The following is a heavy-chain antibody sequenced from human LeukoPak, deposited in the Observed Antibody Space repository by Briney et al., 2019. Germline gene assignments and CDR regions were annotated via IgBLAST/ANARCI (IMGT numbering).Heavy chain of an antibody. CDR1: GYTFTGYY. D-gene: IGHD2-15*01. V-gene: IGHV1-2*02. CDR3: ARSVAVVAATPVGY. CDR2: INPNSGGT. J-gene: IGHJ4*02. Sequence: ASVKVSCKASGYTFTGYYMHWVRQAPGQGLEWMGWINPNSGGTNYAQKFQGRVTMTRDTSISTAYMELSRLRSDDTAEYYCARSVAVVAATPVGYWGQGTLVTVSS.